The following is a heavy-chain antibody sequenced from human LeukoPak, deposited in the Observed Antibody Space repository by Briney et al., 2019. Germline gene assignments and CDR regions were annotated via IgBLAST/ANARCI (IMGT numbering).Heavy chain of an antibody. Sequence: ETLSLTCTVSGGSISSYYWSWIRQPAGKGLEWIGRIYTSGSTNYNPSLKSRVTMSVDTSKNQFSLKLSSVTAADTAVYYCARDVFWSGYYNYFDYWGQGTLVTVSS. CDR1: GGSISSYY. D-gene: IGHD3-3*01. CDR3: ARDVFWSGYYNYFDY. V-gene: IGHV4-4*07. J-gene: IGHJ4*02. CDR2: IYTSGST.